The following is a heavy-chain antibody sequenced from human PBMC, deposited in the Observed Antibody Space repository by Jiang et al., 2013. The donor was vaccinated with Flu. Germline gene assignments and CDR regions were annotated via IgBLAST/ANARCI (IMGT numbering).Heavy chain of an antibody. CDR3: ARRHYDSNPYPDPIFDY. J-gene: IGHJ4*02. V-gene: IGHV5-51*01. CDR2: IYPGNSNV. CDR1: GYTFTTYW. Sequence: QLVESGAEVKKPGESLKISCKGSGYTFTTYWIVWVRQMPGKGLEWMGIIYPGNSNVRYSPSFQGQVTISADKSISTAYLQWSSLKASDTAMYYCARRHYDSNPYPDPIFDYWGQGTLVTVSS. D-gene: IGHD3-22*01.